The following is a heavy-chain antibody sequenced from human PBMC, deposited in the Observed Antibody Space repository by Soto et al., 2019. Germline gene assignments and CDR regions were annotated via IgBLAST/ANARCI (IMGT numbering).Heavy chain of an antibody. J-gene: IGHJ5*02. CDR3: AREGQQRMVPHMRGWFDL. Sequence: QVQLVQSGAEVKKPGSSVKVSCKASGGTFSSYTISWVRHAPGQGLGWMGRIIPILGIANYAQKFQGRVAITADKTTSSAYMGLSSLSAEDTAVYDCAREGQQRMVPHMRGWFDLCGQGSLITASS. D-gene: IGHD6-19*01. CDR2: IIPILGIA. CDR1: GGTFSSYT. V-gene: IGHV1-69*08.